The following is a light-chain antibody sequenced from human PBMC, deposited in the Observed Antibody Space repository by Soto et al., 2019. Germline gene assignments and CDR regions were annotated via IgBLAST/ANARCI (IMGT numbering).Light chain of an antibody. Sequence: QSALTQPASVSGSPGQSITIPCTGTSSDVGGYDYVSWYQQHPGEAPKLIIYDVSDRPSGFSNRFSGSKSGNTASLTISWLQAEDEADYYCSSYTSSNSWVFGGGTKLTVL. CDR3: SSYTSSNSWV. V-gene: IGLV2-14*01. J-gene: IGLJ3*02. CDR1: SSDVGGYDY. CDR2: DVS.